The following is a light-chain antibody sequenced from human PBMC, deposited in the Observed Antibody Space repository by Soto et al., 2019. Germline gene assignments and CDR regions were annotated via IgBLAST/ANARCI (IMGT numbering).Light chain of an antibody. CDR3: QQYNNWPPGT. J-gene: IGKJ1*01. CDR2: GAS. Sequence: EIVMTQSPATLSVSPGERATLSCRASQSFSSNLAWYQHKPGQAPRLLIYGASTRATGIPARFSCSGSGTEFTLTISSLQSEDFAVYYCQQYNNWPPGTFGQGTKVEIK. CDR1: QSFSSN. V-gene: IGKV3-15*01.